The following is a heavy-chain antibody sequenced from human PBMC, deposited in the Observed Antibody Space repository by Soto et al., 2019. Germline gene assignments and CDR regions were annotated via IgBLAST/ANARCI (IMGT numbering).Heavy chain of an antibody. CDR2: IYSGGST. D-gene: IGHD3-10*01. CDR1: GFTVSSNY. J-gene: IGHJ6*02. CDR3: ARDMVRGMDV. Sequence: EVQLVESGGGLVQPGGSLRLSCAASGFTVSSNYMSWVRQAPGKGLEWVSVIYSGGSTYYADAVKGRFTISRDNSKNTLYLQMNGLRAEDTAVYDCARDMVRGMDVWGQGTTVTVSS. V-gene: IGHV3-66*01.